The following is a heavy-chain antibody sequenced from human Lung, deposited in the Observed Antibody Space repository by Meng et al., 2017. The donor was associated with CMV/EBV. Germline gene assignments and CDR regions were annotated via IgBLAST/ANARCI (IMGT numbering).Heavy chain of an antibody. J-gene: IGHJ6*02. D-gene: IGHD3-10*01. Sequence: SCAASDFTGSSNYMSWVRQAPGKGLEWVSLIYSGGTTYYADSVKGPFTISRDNSKNTLYLQMDSLRAEDTAVYYCTRVFGSGSQRYGGYYGMDGXGQGXTVTVSS. CDR3: TRVFGSGSQRYGGYYGMDG. V-gene: IGHV3-53*01. CDR2: IYSGGTT. CDR1: DFTGSSNY.